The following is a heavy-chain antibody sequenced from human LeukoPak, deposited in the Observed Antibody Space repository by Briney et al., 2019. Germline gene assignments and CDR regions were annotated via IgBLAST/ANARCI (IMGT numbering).Heavy chain of an antibody. CDR1: GGSFSGYY. CDR3: ARYGDIAAAGNTLDY. CDR2: INHSGST. J-gene: IGHJ4*02. Sequence: SETLSLTCAVYGGSFSGYYWSWIRQPPGKGLEWIGEINHSGSTNYNPSLKSRVTISVDTSKNQFSLKLSSVTAADTAVYYCARYGDIAAAGNTLDYWGQGPLVTVPP. D-gene: IGHD6-13*01. V-gene: IGHV4-34*01.